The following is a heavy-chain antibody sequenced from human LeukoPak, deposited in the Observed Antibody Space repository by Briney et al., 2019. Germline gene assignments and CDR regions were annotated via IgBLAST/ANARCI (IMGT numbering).Heavy chain of an antibody. V-gene: IGHV4-59*11. J-gene: IGHJ4*02. Sequence: SETLSLTCTVSGASISSHYWSWIRQPPGKGLEWIGQIFYSGSTNYKPSLKSRLTMSVDRSKNQFSLKLNSLTAADTAVYYCARGTRSSGLYYWGQGTLVTVSS. CDR1: GASISSHY. D-gene: IGHD3-10*01. CDR3: ARGTRSSGLYY. CDR2: IFYSGST.